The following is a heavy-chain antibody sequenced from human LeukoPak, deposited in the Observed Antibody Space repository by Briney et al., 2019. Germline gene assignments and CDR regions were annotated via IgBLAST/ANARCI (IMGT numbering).Heavy chain of an antibody. V-gene: IGHV3-30*01. CDR2: ISYDGNNK. CDR1: GFTFSSYA. D-gene: IGHD5-24*01. CDR3: ARGEVEMATEYYFDY. Sequence: GGSLRLSCAASGFTFSSYAMHWVRQAPGKGLEWVAVISYDGNNKYYADSVKGRFTISRDNSKNTLYLQMNSLRAEDTAVYYCARGEVEMATEYYFDYWGQGTLVTVSS. J-gene: IGHJ4*02.